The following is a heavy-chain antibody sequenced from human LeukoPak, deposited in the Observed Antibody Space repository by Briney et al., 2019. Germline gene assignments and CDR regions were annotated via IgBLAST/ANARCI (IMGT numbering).Heavy chain of an antibody. Sequence: PGGSLRLSCAASGFTFSNYGMNWVRQAPGKGLEWVSGISGSGGSTYSADSVKGRFTISTDTSKNTLFLQMSSLISEDTAVYYCASSRPWELLSAFQMWGQGTLVTVSS. D-gene: IGHD1-26*01. V-gene: IGHV3-23*01. CDR2: ISGSGGST. CDR3: ASSRPWELLSAFQM. J-gene: IGHJ3*02. CDR1: GFTFSNYG.